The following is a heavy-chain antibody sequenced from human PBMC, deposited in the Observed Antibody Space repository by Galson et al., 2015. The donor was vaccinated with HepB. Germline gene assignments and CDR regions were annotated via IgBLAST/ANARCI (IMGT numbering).Heavy chain of an antibody. CDR2: INAANGNT. V-gene: IGHV1-3*01. J-gene: IGHJ5*02. Sequence: SVKVSCKASGYTFNTYTVHWVRQAPGPRLGWVGRINAANGNTNDSQKFQDRITITSDTSASTACMELSSLRSEDTAIYYRAKDLGETIIAAVAGAAGVLALLPQCDNWIDPWGQGTLVTVSS. CDR3: AKDLGETIIAAVAGAAGVLALLPQCDNWIDP. D-gene: IGHD6-19*01. CDR1: GYTFNTYT.